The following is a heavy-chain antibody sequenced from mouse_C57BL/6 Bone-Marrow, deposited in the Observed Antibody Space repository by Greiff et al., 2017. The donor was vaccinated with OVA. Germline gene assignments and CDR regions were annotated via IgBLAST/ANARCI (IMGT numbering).Heavy chain of an antibody. D-gene: IGHD4-1*01. Sequence: EVKLQESGAELVRPGASVKLSCTASGFNIKDDYMHWVKQRPEQGLEWIGWIDPENGDTEYASKFQGKATITADTSSNTAYLQLSSLTSEDTAVYYCTTNWDPFDYWGQGTTLTVSS. J-gene: IGHJ2*01. V-gene: IGHV14-4*01. CDR3: TTNWDPFDY. CDR2: IDPENGDT. CDR1: GFNIKDDY.